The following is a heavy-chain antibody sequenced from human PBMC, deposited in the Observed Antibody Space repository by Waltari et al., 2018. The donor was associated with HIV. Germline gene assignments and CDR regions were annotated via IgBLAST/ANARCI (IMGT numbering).Heavy chain of an antibody. V-gene: IGHV3-11*01. CDR1: GFTFSDYY. CDR3: ARGGGTYSDY. Sequence: QVQLVESGGDLVKPGGSLRLSCAASGFTFSDYYMGWVRQAPGKGMDWVSFISDSVSTIYYADSVKGRFTISGDNAKKSLYLQMNRLRAEDTALYYCARGGGTYSDYWGQGTLVTVSS. J-gene: IGHJ4*02. D-gene: IGHD1-26*01. CDR2: ISDSVSTI.